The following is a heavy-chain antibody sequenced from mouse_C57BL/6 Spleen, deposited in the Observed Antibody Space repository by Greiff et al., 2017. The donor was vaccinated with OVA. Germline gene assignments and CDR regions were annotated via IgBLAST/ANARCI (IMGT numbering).Heavy chain of an antibody. CDR1: GYTFTSYW. CDR2: IDPSDSYT. J-gene: IGHJ2*01. V-gene: IGHV1-59*01. CDR3: ARPFDY. Sequence: QVQLQQPGAELVRPGTSVKLSCKASGYTFTSYWMPWVKQRPGQGLEWIGVIDPSDSYTNYNQKFKGKATLTVDTSSSTAYMQLSSLTSEYSAVYYCARPFDYWGQCTTLTVSS.